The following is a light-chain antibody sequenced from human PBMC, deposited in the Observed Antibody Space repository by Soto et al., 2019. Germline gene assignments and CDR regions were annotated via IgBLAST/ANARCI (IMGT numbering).Light chain of an antibody. CDR1: QSISYF. V-gene: IGKV1-39*01. J-gene: IGKJ4*01. CDR3: QQASSFPLT. Sequence: DIQMTQSPSSLSASVGDRVTITCRASQSISYFLNWYQEKPGKAPKLLIYAASSLPSGVPSRFSGSGSGTDFTLTISSLQPEDFATYYCQQASSFPLTFGGGTKVQIK. CDR2: AAS.